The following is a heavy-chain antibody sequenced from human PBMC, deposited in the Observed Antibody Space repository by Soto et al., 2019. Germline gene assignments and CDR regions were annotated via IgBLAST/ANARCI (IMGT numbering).Heavy chain of an antibody. Sequence: GGSLRLSCAASGVTFSDYYMSWSRKAPGKGLEWVSYISSSCSTIYYADPVKGRYTISRDNAKNSLSLQMNSLRAEDTAVYYCARDPSHGWFQHFDYWGQGTLVTVSS. D-gene: IGHD6-19*01. CDR2: ISSSCSTI. CDR3: ARDPSHGWFQHFDY. CDR1: GVTFSDYY. V-gene: IGHV3-11*01. J-gene: IGHJ4*02.